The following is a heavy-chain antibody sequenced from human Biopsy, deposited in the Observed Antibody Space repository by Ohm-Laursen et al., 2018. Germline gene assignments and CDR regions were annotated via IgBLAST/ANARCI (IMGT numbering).Heavy chain of an antibody. CDR1: GRTFSDYQ. V-gene: IGHV4-34*08. D-gene: IGHD2-15*01. CDR2: INQAGTT. Sequence: TLSLTCSVFGRTFSDYQWSWIRQPPGKGLEWIGQINQAGTTNYNPSLKSRVSISADASKYEFSLRLTSVTAADTAVYLCGNEVHGRDYWGLGAQVTVSS. CDR3: GNEVHGRDY. J-gene: IGHJ4*02.